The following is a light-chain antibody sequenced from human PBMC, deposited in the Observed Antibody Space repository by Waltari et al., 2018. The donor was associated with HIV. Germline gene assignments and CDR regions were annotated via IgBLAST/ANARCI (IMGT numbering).Light chain of an antibody. CDR2: DVS. Sequence: QSALTQPRSVSGSPGQSVTISCTGTSSDVGTYNFVSWYQHHPGKAPKLMIYDVSKRPSVVPDLFSGSKSGNTASLTISGLQSEDESDFYCCSYAGDYPSIFGGGTTLTVL. V-gene: IGLV2-11*01. CDR3: CSYAGDYPSI. CDR1: SSDVGTYNF. J-gene: IGLJ2*01.